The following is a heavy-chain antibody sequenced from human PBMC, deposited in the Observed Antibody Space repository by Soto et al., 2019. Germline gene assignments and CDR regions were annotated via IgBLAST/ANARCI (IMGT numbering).Heavy chain of an antibody. CDR3: ARDGGGSGWFDH. V-gene: IGHV3-48*02. Sequence: QLVESGGGLIQPGGSLRLSCAASGFTFRSYTMTWVRQAPGRGLEWVSHISSGSTVYYADSVKGRFTISRVNAKNSLYLQMNSRREDDTAVYYCARDGGGSGWFDHWGQGAVVTVSS. J-gene: IGHJ5*02. D-gene: IGHD6-19*01. CDR1: GFTFRSYT. CDR2: ISSGSTV.